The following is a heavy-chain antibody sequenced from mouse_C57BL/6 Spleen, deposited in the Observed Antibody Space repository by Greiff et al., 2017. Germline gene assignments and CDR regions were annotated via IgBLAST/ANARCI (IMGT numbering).Heavy chain of an antibody. V-gene: IGHV1-69*01. J-gene: IGHJ3*01. Sequence: QVQLQQPGAELVMPGASVKLSCKASGYTFTSYWMHWVKQRPGQGLEWIGEIDPSDSYTNYNQKFQGKSTLTVDKSSSTAYMQLSSLTSEDSAVYYCASGAAQAPFAYWGQGTLVTVSA. CDR2: IDPSDSYT. CDR3: ASGAAQAPFAY. CDR1: GYTFTSYW. D-gene: IGHD3-2*02.